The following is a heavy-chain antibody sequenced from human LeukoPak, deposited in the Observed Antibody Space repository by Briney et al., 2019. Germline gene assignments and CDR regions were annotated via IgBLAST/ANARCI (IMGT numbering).Heavy chain of an antibody. Sequence: SETLSLTCTISGGSISSSSYYWGWIRQPPGKGLEWIGSIYHSGSTHYKSSLKSRVTISVDTSKNQLSLKLTSVTAADTAVYYCARGVGLTQGGAFDFWGQGTLVTVSS. CDR3: ARGVGLTQGGAFDF. D-gene: IGHD3-16*01. J-gene: IGHJ4*02. CDR1: GGSISSSSYY. CDR2: IYHSGST. V-gene: IGHV4-39*07.